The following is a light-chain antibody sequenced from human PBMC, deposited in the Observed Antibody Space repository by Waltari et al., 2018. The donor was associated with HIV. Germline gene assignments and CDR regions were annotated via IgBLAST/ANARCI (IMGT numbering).Light chain of an antibody. CDR2: NTD. CDR3: ALYMGSGVWV. V-gene: IGLV8-61*01. Sequence: HTVVPHEPSFSVSPRATVPPPCGMITGAVSTTSYPTWYQQTPGPAPRTLIYNTDARSSVVPVRFSGSIAGDKAVLTITGAQADDECDYYCALYMGSGVWVFGGGTTLTVL. J-gene: IGLJ3*02. CDR1: TGAVSTTSY.